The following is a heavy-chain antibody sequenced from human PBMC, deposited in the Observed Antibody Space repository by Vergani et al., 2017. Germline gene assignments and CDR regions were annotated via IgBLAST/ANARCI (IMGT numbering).Heavy chain of an antibody. J-gene: IGHJ6*03. CDR1: GGTFSSYA. CDR3: GAGGPSYYDYYYMDV. Sequence: QVQLVQSGAEVKKPGSSVKVSCKASGGTFSSYAISWVRQAPGPGLEWMGRIIPIFGTANYAQKFQGRVTITADKSTSTAYMELSSLRSEDTAVYYCGAGGPSYYDYYYMDVWGKGTTVTVSS. V-gene: IGHV1-69*14. D-gene: IGHD2-8*02. CDR2: IIPIFGTA.